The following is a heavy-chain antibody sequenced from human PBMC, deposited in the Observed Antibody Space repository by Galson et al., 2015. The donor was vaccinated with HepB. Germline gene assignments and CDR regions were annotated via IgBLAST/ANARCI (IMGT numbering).Heavy chain of an antibody. D-gene: IGHD3-10*01. J-gene: IGHJ6*01. CDR1: GDTFSSHA. CDR3: ARGVIRVVRGGGYGLDV. V-gene: IGHV1-69*04. CDR2: IIPYLVIP. Sequence: QSGAEVKKPGESLKISCKASGDTFSSHAITWVRQAPGHGLEWVGRIIPYLVIPNYAQKFQGRVTITADKSTSTAYLELSSLTPEDTAVYYCARGVIRVVRGGGYGLDVWGQGTTITVSS.